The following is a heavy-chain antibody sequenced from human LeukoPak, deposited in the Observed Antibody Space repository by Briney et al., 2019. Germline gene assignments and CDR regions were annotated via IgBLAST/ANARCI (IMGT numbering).Heavy chain of an antibody. CDR1: GFIFTDYA. CDR3: AREKKKTIPGYSSGWYVLDY. CDR2: ISYDGSDK. D-gene: IGHD6-19*01. Sequence: GGSLRLSCAASGFIFTDYAMHWVRQAPGKGLEWVAVISYDGSDKYYADSVKGRFTISRDNSKNTLYLQMNSLRAEDTAVYYCAREKKKTIPGYSSGWYVLDYWGQGTLVTVSS. J-gene: IGHJ4*02. V-gene: IGHV3-30-3*01.